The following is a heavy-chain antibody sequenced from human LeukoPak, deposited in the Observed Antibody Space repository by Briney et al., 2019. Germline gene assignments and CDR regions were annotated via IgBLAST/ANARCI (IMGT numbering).Heavy chain of an antibody. CDR1: GFTFSSYA. CDR3: AKGGKWDVTPFDY. D-gene: IGHD1-26*01. V-gene: IGHV3-23*01. Sequence: GGSLRLSCAASGFTFSSYAMSWVRQAPGKGLEWVSAISGSGDTTYYADSVKGRFTISRDNSKNTLYLQVNSLRAEDTAVYYCAKGGKWDVTPFDYWGQGTLVTVSS. CDR2: ISGSGDTT. J-gene: IGHJ4*02.